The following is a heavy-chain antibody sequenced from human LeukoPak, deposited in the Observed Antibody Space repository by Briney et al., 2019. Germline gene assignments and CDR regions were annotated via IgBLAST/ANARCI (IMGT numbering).Heavy chain of an antibody. CDR3: ARGFFVRENPGSWFDP. CDR2: IYHTGNT. CDR1: GGSISSGGYS. Sequence: SSQTLSLTCAVSGGSISSGGYSWNWIRQPPGRGLEWIGYIYHTGNTFYNPSLKSRVTISVDRSKNQFSLRLTSVTAADTAVYYCARGFFVRENPGSWFDPWGQGTLVTVSP. J-gene: IGHJ5*02. V-gene: IGHV4-30-2*01. D-gene: IGHD3-10*02.